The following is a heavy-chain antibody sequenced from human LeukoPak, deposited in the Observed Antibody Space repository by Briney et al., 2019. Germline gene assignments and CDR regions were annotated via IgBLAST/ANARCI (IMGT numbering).Heavy chain of an antibody. Sequence: PGGSLRLSCAASGFTFDDYGMSWVRQAPGKGLEWVSGINWNGGSTGYADSVKGRFTIPRDNAKTSLYLQMSSLRAEDTALYYCASGVYDYVWGSYRYAPRDAFDIWGQGTMVTVSS. J-gene: IGHJ3*02. D-gene: IGHD3-16*02. CDR1: GFTFDDYG. CDR2: INWNGGST. V-gene: IGHV3-20*04. CDR3: ASGVYDYVWGSYRYAPRDAFDI.